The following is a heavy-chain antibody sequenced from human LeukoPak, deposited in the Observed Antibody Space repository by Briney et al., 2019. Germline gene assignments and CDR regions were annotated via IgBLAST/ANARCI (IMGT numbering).Heavy chain of an antibody. CDR3: AREPYCGGDCYPFYFDY. Sequence: GGSLRLSCAASGFTFSSYEMNWVRQAPGKGLEWVSYISSSGSTIYYADSVRGRFTISRDNAKNSLYLQMNSLRAEDTAVYYCAREPYCGGDCYPFYFDYRGQGTLVTVSS. D-gene: IGHD2-21*02. CDR2: ISSSGSTI. J-gene: IGHJ4*02. V-gene: IGHV3-48*03. CDR1: GFTFSSYE.